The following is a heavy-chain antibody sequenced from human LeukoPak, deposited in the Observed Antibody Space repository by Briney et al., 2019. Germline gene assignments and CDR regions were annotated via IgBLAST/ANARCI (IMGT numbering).Heavy chain of an antibody. CDR3: AGLWFGEFDFDY. CDR1: GFTFSGYA. D-gene: IGHD3-10*01. CDR2: ISGSGGST. V-gene: IGHV3-23*01. Sequence: GGSLRLSCAASGFTFSGYAMSWVRQAPGKGLEWVSAISGSGGSTYYADSVKGPFTISRDNSKSTLYLQMNSLRAEDTAVYYCAGLWFGEFDFDYWGQGTLVTVSS. J-gene: IGHJ4*02.